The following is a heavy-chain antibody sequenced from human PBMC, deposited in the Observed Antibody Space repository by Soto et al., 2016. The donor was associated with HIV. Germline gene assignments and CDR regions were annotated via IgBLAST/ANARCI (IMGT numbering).Heavy chain of an antibody. CDR2: IYYNGSA. CDR1: GGSITSYY. V-gene: IGHV4-59*13. Sequence: VQLQESGPGLVKPSETLSLSCGVSGGSITSYYWTWIRQPPGKELEWIAYIYYNGSAMYNPSLKSRVSMSVNKSKKQFSLKVTSVTAADTAIYYCATTTTSTTPAHFDHWGQGTLVTVSS. D-gene: IGHD2-2*01. CDR3: ATTTTSTTPAHFDH. J-gene: IGHJ4*02.